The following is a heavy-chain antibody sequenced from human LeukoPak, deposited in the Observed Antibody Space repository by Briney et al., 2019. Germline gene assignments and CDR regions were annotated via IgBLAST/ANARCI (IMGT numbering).Heavy chain of an antibody. D-gene: IGHD5-12*01. CDR2: INPNSGGT. J-gene: IGHJ5*02. Sequence: GASVKVSCKTSGYTFTSYHMHWVRQAPGQGLEWMGWINPNSGGTNYAQKFQGRVTMTRDTSISTAYMELSRLRSDDTAVYYCARGCIVATIRPFCWFDPWGQGTLVTVSS. V-gene: IGHV1-2*02. CDR3: ARGCIVATIRPFCWFDP. CDR1: GYTFTSYH.